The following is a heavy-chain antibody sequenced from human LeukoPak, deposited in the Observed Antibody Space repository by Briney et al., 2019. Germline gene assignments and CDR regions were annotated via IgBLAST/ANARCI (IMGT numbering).Heavy chain of an antibody. CDR2: IWYDGSNK. D-gene: IGHD6-19*01. Sequence: GGSLRLSCAASGFTFSSYGMHWVRQAPGKGLEWVAVIWYDGSNKYYADSVKGRFTISRDNSKNTLYLQMNSLRAEDTAVYYCARDSSGWYGVSYFDYWGQGTLVTVSS. V-gene: IGHV3-33*01. CDR3: ARDSSGWYGVSYFDY. J-gene: IGHJ4*02. CDR1: GFTFSSYG.